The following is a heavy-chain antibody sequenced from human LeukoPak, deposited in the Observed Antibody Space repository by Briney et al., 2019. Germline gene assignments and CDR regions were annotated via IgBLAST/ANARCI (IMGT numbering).Heavy chain of an antibody. CDR3: ARGLYFDY. CDR1: GFTFSSYS. Sequence: GGSLRLSCAASGFTFSSYSMNWVRQAPGKGLEWVSYISSSSSTIYYADSVKGRFTISRDNAKDSLYLQMNSLGDEDTAVYYCARGLYFDYWGQGTLVTVSS. V-gene: IGHV3-48*02. CDR2: ISSSSSTI. J-gene: IGHJ4*02.